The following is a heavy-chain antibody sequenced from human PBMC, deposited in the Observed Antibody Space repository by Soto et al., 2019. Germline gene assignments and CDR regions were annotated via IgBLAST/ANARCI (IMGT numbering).Heavy chain of an antibody. CDR2: MNPNSGNT. CDR3: ARAQPMVRGVIIAAFGY. D-gene: IGHD3-10*01. J-gene: IGHJ4*02. Sequence: QVQLVQSGAEVKKPGASVKVSCKASGYTFTSYDINWVRQATGQGLEWMGWMNPNSGNTGYAQKFQDRVTMNRNTSISTANKELSSLRSEDTAVYYCARAQPMVRGVIIAAFGYWGQGTLVTVSS. V-gene: IGHV1-8*01. CDR1: GYTFTSYD.